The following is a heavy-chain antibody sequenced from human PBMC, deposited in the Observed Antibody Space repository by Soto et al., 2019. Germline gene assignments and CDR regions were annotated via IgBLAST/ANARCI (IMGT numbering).Heavy chain of an antibody. D-gene: IGHD3-3*01. V-gene: IGHV3-30*14. CDR1: EFTFSTYT. CDR3: SAMTRSGFFFDF. Sequence: QVQLVESGGGVVQPGRSLRLSCVASEFTFSTYTLHWVRQAPGKGLEWVALILDDGSDKCYADSVKGRFTISRDNSKSALYLQMNSLRTADTAVYYCSAMTRSGFFFDFWGQGTLVTVSS. J-gene: IGHJ4*02. CDR2: ILDDGSDK.